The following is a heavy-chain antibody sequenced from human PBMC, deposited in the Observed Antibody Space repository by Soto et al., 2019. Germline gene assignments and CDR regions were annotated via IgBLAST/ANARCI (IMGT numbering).Heavy chain of an antibody. CDR2: ISGSGGST. CDR1: GFTFSSYA. CDR3: AKLREWELLSTLIDY. J-gene: IGHJ4*02. V-gene: IGHV3-23*01. Sequence: GESLKISCAASGFTFSSYAMSWVRQAPGKGLEWVSAISGSGGSTYYADSVKGRFTISRDNSKNTLYLQMNSLRAEDTAVYYCAKLREWELLSTLIDYWGQGTLVTVSS. D-gene: IGHD1-26*01.